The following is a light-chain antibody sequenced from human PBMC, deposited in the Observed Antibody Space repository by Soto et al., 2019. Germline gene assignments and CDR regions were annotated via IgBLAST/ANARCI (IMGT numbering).Light chain of an antibody. V-gene: IGKV1-5*01. Sequence: DIVMTQSPDSLSVSLGERATLNCKSSQSVIQTSNNKSYLAWYQQKPGTAPKLLIYGASTLQSGVPSRFSGSGSGTEFTLTISSLQPDDFATYYCQHYNSYSEAFGQGTKVDIK. CDR3: QHYNSYSEA. CDR1: QSVIQTSNNKSY. J-gene: IGKJ1*01. CDR2: GAS.